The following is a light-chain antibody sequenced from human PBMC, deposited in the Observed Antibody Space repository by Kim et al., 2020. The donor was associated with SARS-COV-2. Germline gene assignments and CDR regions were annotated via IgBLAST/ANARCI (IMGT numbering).Light chain of an antibody. CDR2: QDS. V-gene: IGLV3-1*01. CDR3: QAWDSSIVV. Sequence: SYELTQPPSVSVSPGQTASITCPGDKLGDKYACWYQQKPGQSPVLVIYQDSKRPSGIPERFSGSNSGNTATLTISGTQAMDEADYYCQAWDSSIVV. CDR1: KLGDKY. J-gene: IGLJ2*01.